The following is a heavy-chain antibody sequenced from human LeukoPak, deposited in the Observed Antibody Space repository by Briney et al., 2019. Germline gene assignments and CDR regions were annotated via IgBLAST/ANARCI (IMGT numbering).Heavy chain of an antibody. V-gene: IGHV4-38-2*02. CDR2: IYHSGST. Sequence: PSETLSLTCTVSGYSISSGYYWGWIRQPPGKGLEWIGSIYHSGSTYYNPSLKSRVTISVDTSKNQFSLKLSSVTAADTAAYYCARDQLGYCSSTSCIGYYFDYWGQGTLVTVSS. D-gene: IGHD2-2*01. CDR1: GYSISSGYY. CDR3: ARDQLGYCSSTSCIGYYFDY. J-gene: IGHJ4*02.